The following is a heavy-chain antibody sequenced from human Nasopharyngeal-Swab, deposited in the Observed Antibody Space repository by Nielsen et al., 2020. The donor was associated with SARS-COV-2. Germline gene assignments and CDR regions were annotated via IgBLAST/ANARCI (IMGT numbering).Heavy chain of an antibody. Sequence: SETLSLTCAVYGGSFTTYSWIWIRQPLGKGLEWIGEINHIGSTNYNTYNPSLNSRVTISLATSKNQFSLTLTSVTAADTAIYFCARGRYYGDYDYWGQGALVTVSS. J-gene: IGHJ4*02. CDR1: GGSFTTYS. CDR2: INHIGST. CDR3: ARGRYYGDYDY. D-gene: IGHD4-17*01. V-gene: IGHV4-34*01.